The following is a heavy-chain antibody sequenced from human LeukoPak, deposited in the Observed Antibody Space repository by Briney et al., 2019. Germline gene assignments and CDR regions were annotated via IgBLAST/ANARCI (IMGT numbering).Heavy chain of an antibody. J-gene: IGHJ4*02. V-gene: IGHV1-2*06. D-gene: IGHD6-19*01. Sequence: ASVKVSCKASGYTFTGYYMHWVRQAPGQGLEWMGRINPNSGGTNYAQKLQGRVTMTTDTSTSTAYMELRSLRSDDTAVYYCAREGYSSGWYVEYWGQGTLVTVSS. CDR3: AREGYSSGWYVEY. CDR2: INPNSGGT. CDR1: GYTFTGYY.